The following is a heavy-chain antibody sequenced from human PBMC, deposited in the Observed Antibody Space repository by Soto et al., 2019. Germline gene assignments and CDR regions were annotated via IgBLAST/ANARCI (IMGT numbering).Heavy chain of an antibody. CDR1: GGSISSYY. Sequence: PSETLSLTCTVSGGSISSYYWSWIRQPAGKGLEWIGRIYTSGSTNYNPSLKSRVTMSVDTSKNQFSLKLSSVTAADTAVYYCARVRALLFGELKGRDWFDPWGRGTLVTVSS. J-gene: IGHJ5*02. V-gene: IGHV4-4*07. CDR3: ARVRALLFGELKGRDWFDP. D-gene: IGHD3-10*02. CDR2: IYTSGST.